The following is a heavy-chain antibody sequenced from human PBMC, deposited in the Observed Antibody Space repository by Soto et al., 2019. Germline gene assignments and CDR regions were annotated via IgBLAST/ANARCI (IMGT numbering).Heavy chain of an antibody. CDR3: ARGGMSAADQSDWFDP. CDR2: IFYNGRT. CDR1: GGSIISRDYY. Sequence: PSETLSLTCSVSGGSIISRDYYWVWVRRAPGRGPQWIGNIFYNGRTDYNPSLQSRVTISVDTSKNQLSLKLASVTVADTAIYYCARGGMSAADQSDWFDPWGRGALVTVSS. D-gene: IGHD3-16*01. J-gene: IGHJ5*02. V-gene: IGHV4-39*01.